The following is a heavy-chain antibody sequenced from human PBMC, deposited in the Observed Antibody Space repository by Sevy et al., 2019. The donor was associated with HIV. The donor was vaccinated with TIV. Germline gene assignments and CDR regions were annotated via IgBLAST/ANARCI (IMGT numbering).Heavy chain of an antibody. V-gene: IGHV1-46*03. CDR2: INPSDVST. CDR3: GRTSPRGGFDY. J-gene: IGHJ4*02. Sequence: ASVKVSCKASGYTFTNYYMHWVRQAPGQGLEWMGIINPSDVSTIYAQKFQGRVTMTRDTSTSTVYMVLSSLRSDDTAVYYCGRTSPRGGFDYWGRGALVTVSS. CDR1: GYTFTNYY. D-gene: IGHD3-16*01.